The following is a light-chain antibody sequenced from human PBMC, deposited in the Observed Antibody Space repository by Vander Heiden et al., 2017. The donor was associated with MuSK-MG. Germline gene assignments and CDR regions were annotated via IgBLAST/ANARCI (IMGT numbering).Light chain of an antibody. CDR3: QQYGSSPPMCS. V-gene: IGKV3-20*01. J-gene: IGKJ2*04. CDR1: QSVCSSY. Sequence: EIVLTQSPGTLSSSPGERATLSCRASQSVCSSYLAWYQQKPGQAPRLLIYGASSRATGIPDRFSGSGSGTDFTLTISRLEPEDFAVYYCQQYGSSPPMCSFGQGTKLEIK. CDR2: GAS.